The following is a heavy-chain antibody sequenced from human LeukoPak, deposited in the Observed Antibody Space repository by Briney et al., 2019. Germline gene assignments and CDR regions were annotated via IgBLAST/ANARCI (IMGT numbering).Heavy chain of an antibody. CDR1: GFSFSTYW. CDR3: ARISSSNWYNERGAFDV. J-gene: IGHJ3*01. D-gene: IGHD6-13*01. V-gene: IGHV3-7*03. CDR2: IRFDGSEI. Sequence: GGSLRLSCAASGFSFSTYWMSWVRQAPGKGLEWVANIRFDGSEIHYVDSVRGRFAISRDNAKNSLYMQMNSLRAEDTAVYYCARISSSNWYNERGAFDVWGQGTMVTVSS.